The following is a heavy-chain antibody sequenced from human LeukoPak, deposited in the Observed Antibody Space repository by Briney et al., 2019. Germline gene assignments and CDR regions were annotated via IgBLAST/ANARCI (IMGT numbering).Heavy chain of an antibody. J-gene: IGHJ4*02. V-gene: IGHV1-18*01. Sequence: ASVKVSCEASGYTFTSYGISWVRQAPGQGLEWMGWISAYNGNTNYAQKLQGRVTMTTDTSTSTAYMELRSLRSDDTAVYYCARVGDPYYSSSPDYWGQGTLVTVSS. CDR2: ISAYNGNT. CDR3: ARVGDPYYSSSPDY. CDR1: GYTFTSYG. D-gene: IGHD6-6*01.